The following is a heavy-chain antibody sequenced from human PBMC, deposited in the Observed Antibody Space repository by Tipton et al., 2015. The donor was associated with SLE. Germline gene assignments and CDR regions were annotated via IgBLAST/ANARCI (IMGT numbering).Heavy chain of an antibody. CDR2: IYHSGST. CDR1: SDY. J-gene: IGHJ4*02. Sequence: SDYWGWIRQPPGKGLEWIGSIYHSGSTYYNPSLKSRVTISVDTSKNQFSLKLSSVTAADTAVYYCARRSGGFLDYWGQGTLVTVSS. CDR3: ARRSGGFLDY. V-gene: IGHV4-38-2*01. D-gene: IGHD3-10*01.